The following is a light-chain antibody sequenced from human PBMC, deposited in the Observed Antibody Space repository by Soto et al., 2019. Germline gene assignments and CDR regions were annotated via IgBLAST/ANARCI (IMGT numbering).Light chain of an antibody. V-gene: IGKV3-15*01. CDR3: QQYSNWPLT. Sequence: EIVMTQSPATLSVSPGGRATLSCRASDNVTTKLAWYHQKPGQAPRLLIYGASTRATGIPARFSGSGSGTEFTLTISSLQSEDFAVYYCQQYSNWPLTFGGGTKVEIK. CDR1: DNVTTK. J-gene: IGKJ4*01. CDR2: GAS.